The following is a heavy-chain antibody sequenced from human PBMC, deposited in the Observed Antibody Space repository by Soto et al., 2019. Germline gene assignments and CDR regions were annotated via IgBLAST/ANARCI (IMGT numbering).Heavy chain of an antibody. V-gene: IGHV4-34*01. CDR3: ARLKRSSSWSDYYYYYGMDV. CDR1: GGSFSGYY. Sequence: PSDTLSLTCAVYGGSFSGYYWSWIRQPPGKGLEWIGEINHSGSTNYNPSLKSRVTISVDTSKNQFSLKLSSVTAADTAVYYCARLKRSSSWSDYYYYYGMDVWGQGTTVTVSS. D-gene: IGHD6-13*01. J-gene: IGHJ6*02. CDR2: INHSGST.